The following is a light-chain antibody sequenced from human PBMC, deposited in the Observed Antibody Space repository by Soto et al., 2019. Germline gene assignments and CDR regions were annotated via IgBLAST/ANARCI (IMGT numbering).Light chain of an antibody. CDR3: QQYNSYS. CDR1: QSISSW. J-gene: IGKJ4*01. CDR2: DAS. V-gene: IGKV1-5*01. Sequence: DIQMTQSPSTLSASVGDRVTITCRASQSISSWLAWYQQKPGRAPTLLIYDASSLESGVPSRFSGSGSGTEFTLTISSLQPDDFATYYCQQYNSYSFGGGTKVEIK.